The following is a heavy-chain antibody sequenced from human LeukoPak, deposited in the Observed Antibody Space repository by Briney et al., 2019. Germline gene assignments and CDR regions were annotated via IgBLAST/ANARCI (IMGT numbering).Heavy chain of an antibody. CDR3: ARAYDSYGMDV. CDR2: INHSGST. V-gene: IGHV4-34*01. J-gene: IGHJ6*02. Sequence: SETLSLTCAVYGGSFSGYYWSWIRQPPGKGLEWIGEINHSGSTNYNPSLKSRVTISVDTSKNQFSLKLSSVTAADTAVYYCARAYDSYGMDVWGQGTTVTVSS. CDR1: GGSFSGYY. D-gene: IGHD3-22*01.